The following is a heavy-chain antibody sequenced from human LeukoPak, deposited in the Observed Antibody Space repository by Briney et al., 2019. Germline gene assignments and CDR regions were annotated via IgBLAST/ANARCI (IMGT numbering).Heavy chain of an antibody. J-gene: IGHJ4*02. CDR3: ARAGFRYCSGGSCYVPHY. V-gene: IGHV3-30-3*01. Sequence: GGSLRLSCAASGFTFSSSWMNWVRQAPGKGLEWVAVISYDGSNKYYADSVKGRFTISRDNSKNTLYLQMNSLRAEDTAVYYCARAGFRYCSGGSCYVPHYWGQGTLVTVSS. D-gene: IGHD2-15*01. CDR1: GFTFSSSW. CDR2: ISYDGSNK.